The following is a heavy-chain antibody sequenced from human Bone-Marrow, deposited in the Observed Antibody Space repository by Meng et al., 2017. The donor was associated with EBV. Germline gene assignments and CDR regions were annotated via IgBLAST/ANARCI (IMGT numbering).Heavy chain of an antibody. Sequence: EVQLLQSGGGLVQPGXSRSPSCAASGFIFSNYALNWVRQSPGKGLEWVSAISSGGATTYYADSVKGRFTISRDNSKNTLFLQMNSLRAEDTAVYFCAKDYYYDSSGTYYDYWGRGSLVTVSS. CDR3: AKDYYYDSSGTYYDY. CDR1: GFIFSNYA. CDR2: ISSGGATT. V-gene: IGHV3-23*01. J-gene: IGHJ4*02. D-gene: IGHD3-22*01.